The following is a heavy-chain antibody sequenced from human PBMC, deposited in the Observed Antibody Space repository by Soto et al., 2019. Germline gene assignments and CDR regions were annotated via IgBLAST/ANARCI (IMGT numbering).Heavy chain of an antibody. CDR3: AQGTAVTTGDMAY. V-gene: IGHV3-23*01. Sequence: EVQLLESGGGLVQPGGSLRLTCAASGFTFSSFAMTWVRQAPGKGLEWVSSLTGSGDSTYYADSVKGRFTISRDNSKNTLYLQMNSRRADDTDLYYCAQGTAVTTGDMAYWGQGTLVTVSS. D-gene: IGHD4-17*01. CDR1: GFTFSSFA. CDR2: LTGSGDST. J-gene: IGHJ4*02.